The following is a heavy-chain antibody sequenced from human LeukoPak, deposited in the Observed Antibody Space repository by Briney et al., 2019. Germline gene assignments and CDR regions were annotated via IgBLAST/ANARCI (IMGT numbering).Heavy chain of an antibody. CDR3: ARGLAYCGGDCYSFDY. V-gene: IGHV1-8*01. D-gene: IGHD2-21*02. CDR2: MNPNSGNT. J-gene: IGHJ4*02. Sequence: ASVKVSCKASGYTFTSYDINWVRQATGQGLEWMGWMNPNSGNTGYAQKFQGRVTMTRNTSISTAYMELSSLGSEDTAVYYCARGLAYCGGDCYSFDYWGQGTLVTVSS. CDR1: GYTFTSYD.